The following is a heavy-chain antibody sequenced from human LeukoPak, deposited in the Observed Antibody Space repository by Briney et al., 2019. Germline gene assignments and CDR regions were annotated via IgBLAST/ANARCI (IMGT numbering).Heavy chain of an antibody. CDR2: IYYSGST. CDR3: ARHFYDSSGYGAFDI. D-gene: IGHD3-22*01. Sequence: SETLSLTCTVSGGSISSYYWSWIRQPPGKGLEWIGSIYYSGSTYYNPSLKSRVTISVDTSKNQFSLKLSSVTAADTAVYYCARHFYDSSGYGAFDIWGQGTMVTVSS. J-gene: IGHJ3*02. CDR1: GGSISSYY. V-gene: IGHV4-59*08.